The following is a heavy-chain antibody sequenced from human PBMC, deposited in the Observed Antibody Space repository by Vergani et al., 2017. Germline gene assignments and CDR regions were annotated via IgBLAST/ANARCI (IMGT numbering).Heavy chain of an antibody. CDR1: GGTFSSYS. V-gene: IGHV1-69*01. Sequence: QVQLVQSGAEVKKPGSSVKVSCKASGGTFSSYSTLWVRQAPGQGLEWMGGIIPMFGTTYYAQKFQGRVTITADESTSTAYMELNSLRSEDTAVYYCARGWRAKWLVRVYLYYWCQGTLVTVSS. CDR3: ARGWRAKWLVRVYLYY. J-gene: IGHJ4*02. CDR2: IIPMFGTT. D-gene: IGHD6-19*01.